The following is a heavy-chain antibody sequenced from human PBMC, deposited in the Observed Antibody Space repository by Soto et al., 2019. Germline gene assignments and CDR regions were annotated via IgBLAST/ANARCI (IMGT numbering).Heavy chain of an antibody. J-gene: IGHJ4*02. D-gene: IGHD1-26*01. CDR1: GYSLTSLD. CDR2: MQPSTGRT. V-gene: IGHV1-8*01. Sequence: ASVKVSCKASGYSLTSLDINWVRQTAGQGLEWMGWMQPSTGRTGYAQKFQGRVTMTRDTSINTAYMELTTLTSDDTAFYYCARGVSAGVDYWGQGTLVTVSS. CDR3: ARGVSAGVDY.